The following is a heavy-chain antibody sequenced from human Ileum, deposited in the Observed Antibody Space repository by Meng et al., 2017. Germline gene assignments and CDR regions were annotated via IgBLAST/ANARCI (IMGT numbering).Heavy chain of an antibody. D-gene: IGHD5-18*01. CDR1: GFTFTSHG. CDR2: VSAWNHRT. V-gene: IGHV1-18*01. CDR3: ARADDLWPWTHSPH. Sequence: ASVKVSCKASGFTFTSHGFVWVRQAPGQGLEFMGWVSAWNHRTNYAQKFQGRITMTADTSTATVYMELRSLRSDDTAIYYCARADDLWPWTHSPHWGQGTLVTVSS. J-gene: IGHJ4*02.